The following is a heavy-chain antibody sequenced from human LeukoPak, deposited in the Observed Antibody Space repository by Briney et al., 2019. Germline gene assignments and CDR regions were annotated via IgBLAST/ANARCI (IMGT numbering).Heavy chain of an antibody. Sequence: ASVKVSCKASGYTFTSYAMHWVRQAPGQRLEWMGWNNPNSGATDYARKFQDRVTMTRDTSTNTAYMELSGLRSDDTAVYYCARVRYGYSTTWEPPRDYFDNWGQGTLVTVSS. CDR1: GYTFTSYA. CDR3: ARVRYGYSTTWEPPRDYFDN. D-gene: IGHD5-18*01. J-gene: IGHJ4*02. CDR2: NNPNSGAT. V-gene: IGHV1-2*02.